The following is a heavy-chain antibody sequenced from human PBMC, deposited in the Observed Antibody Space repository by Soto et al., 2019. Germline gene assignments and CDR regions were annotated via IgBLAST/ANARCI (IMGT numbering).Heavy chain of an antibody. CDR1: GGSISSGGYS. CDR2: SYHSGST. CDR3: AGGPGVARDY. V-gene: IGHV4-30-2*01. J-gene: IGHJ4*02. D-gene: IGHD5-12*01. Sequence: QLQLQESGSGLVKPSQTLSLTCAVSGGSISSGGYSWRWIRQPPGKGLEWIGYSYHSGSTYYNPSLKSRVTISVDRSKNEFSLKLSSVTAADTAVYYCAGGPGVARDYWGQVTLVTGSS.